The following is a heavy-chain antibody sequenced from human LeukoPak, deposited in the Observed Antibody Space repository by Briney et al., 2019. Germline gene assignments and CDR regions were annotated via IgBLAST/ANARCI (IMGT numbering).Heavy chain of an antibody. Sequence: TGGSLLLSCAASGFTLSRYWMHWVRQAPGKGLVWVSRINSDGSSTNYADSERGRSTISRDNAKNALYLQMNSLRAEDTAVYYCARDPLGVVITNYYYYMDVWGKGTTVTVSS. CDR2: INSDGSST. V-gene: IGHV3-74*01. D-gene: IGHD2-21*01. CDR1: GFTLSRYW. J-gene: IGHJ6*03. CDR3: ARDPLGVVITNYYYYMDV.